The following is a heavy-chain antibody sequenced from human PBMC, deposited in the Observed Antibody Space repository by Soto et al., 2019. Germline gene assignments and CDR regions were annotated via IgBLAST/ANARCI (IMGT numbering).Heavy chain of an antibody. CDR3: ASYRVGHAFDI. CDR1: GGSISSGDYY. D-gene: IGHD2-21*01. J-gene: IGHJ3*02. CDR2: IYYSGST. V-gene: IGHV4-30-4*01. Sequence: QVQLQESGPGLVKPSQTLSLTCTVSGGSISSGDYYWSWIRQPPGKGLEWIGYIYYSGSTYYNPSLKSRITISIXTSKNQFSLKLSSVTAADTAVYYCASYRVGHAFDIWGQGTMVTVSS.